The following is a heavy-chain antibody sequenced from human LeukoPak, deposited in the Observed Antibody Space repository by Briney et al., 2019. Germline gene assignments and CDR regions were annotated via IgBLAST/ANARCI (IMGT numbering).Heavy chain of an antibody. Sequence: PSETLSLTCTFSGGSTSSDYWSWIRQSPGKGLEWVGYVYNSGDTGKNPSLKSRVTILLDTSKNQCSLKLTSVSAADTAVYYCARLKLGAYFDLWGRGTLVTVSS. V-gene: IGHV4-59*08. D-gene: IGHD3-16*01. CDR2: VYNSGDT. CDR3: ARLKLGAYFDL. CDR1: GGSTSSDY. J-gene: IGHJ2*01.